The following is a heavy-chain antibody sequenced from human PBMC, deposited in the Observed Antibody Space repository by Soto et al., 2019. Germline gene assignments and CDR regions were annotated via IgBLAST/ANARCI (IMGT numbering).Heavy chain of an antibody. D-gene: IGHD5-12*01. CDR2: ISGSGGST. Sequence: PGGSLRLSCAASGFTFSSYAMSWVRQAPGKGLEWVSAISGSGGSTYYADSVKGRFTISRDNSKNTLYLQMNSLRAEDTAVYYCAKDIVATILNWFDPWGQGTLVTAPQ. J-gene: IGHJ5*02. CDR3: AKDIVATILNWFDP. CDR1: GFTFSSYA. V-gene: IGHV3-23*01.